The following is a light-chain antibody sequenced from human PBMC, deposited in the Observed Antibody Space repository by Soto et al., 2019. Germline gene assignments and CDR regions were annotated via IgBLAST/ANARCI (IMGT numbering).Light chain of an antibody. V-gene: IGKV3-11*01. CDR1: QSVSSY. CDR3: QQRSNWPMYT. Sequence: EIVLTQSPATLSLSPGEIATLSCRASQSVSSYLAWYQQKPGQAPRLLIYDASNRATGIPARFSGSGSGTDFTLTISSLEPEDFAVYYCQQRSNWPMYTFGQGTKVDI. CDR2: DAS. J-gene: IGKJ2*01.